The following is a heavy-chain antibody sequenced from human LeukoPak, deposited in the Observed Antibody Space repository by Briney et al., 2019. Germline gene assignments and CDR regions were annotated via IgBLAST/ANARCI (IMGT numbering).Heavy chain of an antibody. CDR2: INTDGSST. CDR1: GFTFSSYW. J-gene: IGHJ5*02. V-gene: IGHV3-74*01. D-gene: IGHD6-13*01. CDR3: AKDLLRSSSWPNNWFDP. Sequence: GGSLRLSCAASGFTFSSYWMHWVRQAPGKGLVWVPRINTDGSSTSYADSVKGRFTISRDNAKNTLYLQMNSLRAEDTAVYYCAKDLLRSSSWPNNWFDPWGQGTLVTVSS.